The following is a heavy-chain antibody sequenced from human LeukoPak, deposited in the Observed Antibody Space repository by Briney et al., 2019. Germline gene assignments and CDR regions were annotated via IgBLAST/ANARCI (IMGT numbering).Heavy chain of an antibody. J-gene: IGHJ6*02. Sequence: ASVKVSCKASGYTFTGYYMHWVRQAPGQGLEWMGWINPNSGGTNYAQKFQGWVTMTRDTSISTAYMEPSRLRSDDTAVYYCARGIGLYYYYGMDVWGQGTTVTVSS. CDR3: ARGIGLYYYYGMDV. V-gene: IGHV1-2*04. CDR1: GYTFTGYY. D-gene: IGHD1-26*01. CDR2: INPNSGGT.